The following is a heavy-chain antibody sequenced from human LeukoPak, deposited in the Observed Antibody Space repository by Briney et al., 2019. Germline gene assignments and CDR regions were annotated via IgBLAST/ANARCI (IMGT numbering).Heavy chain of an antibody. J-gene: IGHJ6*03. D-gene: IGHD2-2*01. CDR3: ARGPYCSSTSCYSPYYSYYMDV. V-gene: IGHV5-51*01. CDR2: IYPGDSDT. Sequence: GESLKISCKGSGYSFTSYWIGWVRQMPGKGLEWMGIIYPGDSDTRYSPSFQGQVTISADKSISTAYLQWGSLKASDTAMYYCARGPYCSSTSCYSPYYSYYMDVWGKGTTVTVS. CDR1: GYSFTSYW.